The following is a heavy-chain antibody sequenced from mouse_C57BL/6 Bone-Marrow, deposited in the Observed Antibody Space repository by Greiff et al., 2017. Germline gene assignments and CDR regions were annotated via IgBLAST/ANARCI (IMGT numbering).Heavy chain of an antibody. CDR2: IDPSDSET. CDR3: AIPGSLLPLYYYAMDY. J-gene: IGHJ4*01. Sequence: QVQLQQPGAELVRPGSSVKLSCKASGYTFTSYWMHWVKQRPIQGLEWIGNIDPSDSETHYNQKFKDKATLTVDKSSSTAYMQLSSLTSEDSAVYYCAIPGSLLPLYYYAMDYWGQGTSVTVSS. V-gene: IGHV1-52*01. CDR1: GYTFTSYW. D-gene: IGHD1-2*01.